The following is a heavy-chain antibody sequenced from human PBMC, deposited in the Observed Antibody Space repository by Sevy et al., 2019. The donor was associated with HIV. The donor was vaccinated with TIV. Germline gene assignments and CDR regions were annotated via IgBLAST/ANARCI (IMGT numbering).Heavy chain of an antibody. J-gene: IGHJ3*02. CDR2: ISSSSSYI. V-gene: IGHV3-21*01. CDR1: GFTFSSYS. Sequence: GGSLRLSCAASGFTFSSYSMNWVRQAPGKGLEWVSSISSSSSYIYYADSVKGRLTISRDNAKNSLYLQMNSLRAEDTAVSYCARDKFQLPSDHTAFDIWGQGTMVTVSS. D-gene: IGHD2-2*01. CDR3: ARDKFQLPSDHTAFDI.